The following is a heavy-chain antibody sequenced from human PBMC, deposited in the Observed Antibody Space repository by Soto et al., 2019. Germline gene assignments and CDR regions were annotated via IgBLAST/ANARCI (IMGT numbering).Heavy chain of an antibody. CDR2: IYYSGST. J-gene: IGHJ4*02. V-gene: IGHV4-31*03. CDR3: ARAWFGELFYAPNFDY. CDR1: GGSISSGGYY. D-gene: IGHD3-10*01. Sequence: QVQLQESGPGLVKPSQTLSLTCTVSGGSISSGGYYWSWIRQHPGKGLEWIGYIYYSGSTYYNPSLKSRVTISVDTSKNQFSLKLSSVTAADTAVYYCARAWFGELFYAPNFDYWGQGTLVTVSS.